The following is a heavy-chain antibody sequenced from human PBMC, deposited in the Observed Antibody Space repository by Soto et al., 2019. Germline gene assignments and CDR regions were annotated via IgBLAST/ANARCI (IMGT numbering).Heavy chain of an antibody. D-gene: IGHD4-4*01. CDR1: GYSFTTYW. CDR2: VSPGGSDT. V-gene: IGHV5-51*01. Sequence: GESLKISCQGSGYSFTTYWIGWVRQMPGKGLEWMGIVSPGGSDTTYSPSFQGQVTISADKSINTAYLQWSSLKASDTATYYCARRRDGYNNNFDYWSQGTLVTVSS. CDR3: ARRRDGYNNNFDY. J-gene: IGHJ4*02.